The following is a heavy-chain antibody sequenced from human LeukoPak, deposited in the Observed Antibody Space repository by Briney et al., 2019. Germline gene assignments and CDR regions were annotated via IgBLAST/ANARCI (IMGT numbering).Heavy chain of an antibody. CDR2: IFTSGST. CDR1: GGSISNYY. CDR3: AREGSSGPDAFDI. D-gene: IGHD6-19*01. V-gene: IGHV4-4*07. J-gene: IGHJ3*02. Sequence: SETLSLTCTVSGGSISNYYWSWIRQPAGKGLEWIGRIFTSGSTNYNPSLKSRVTTSVDTSKDQFSLKLSSVTAADTAVYYCAREGSSGPDAFDIWGQGTMVTVSS.